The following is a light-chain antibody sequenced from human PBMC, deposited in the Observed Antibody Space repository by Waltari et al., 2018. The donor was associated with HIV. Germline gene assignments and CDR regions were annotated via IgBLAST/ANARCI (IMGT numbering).Light chain of an antibody. CDR3: QTWGTGIRV. Sequence: QLVLTQSPSASASLGASVKLTCTLSSGHNNYAIAWHQQQPEKGPRYLMKVNSDGRHTKGDGISARFSGSSSGAERHLIISSLQSEDEADYYCQTWGTGIRVFGGGTKLTVL. CDR2: VNSDGRH. CDR1: SGHNNYA. V-gene: IGLV4-69*02. J-gene: IGLJ3*02.